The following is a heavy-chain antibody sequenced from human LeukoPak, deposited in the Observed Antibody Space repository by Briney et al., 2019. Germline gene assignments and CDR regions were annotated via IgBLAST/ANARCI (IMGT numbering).Heavy chain of an antibody. V-gene: IGHV4-61*02. Sequence: SQTLSLTCTVSGGSISSGSYYWSWIRQPAGKGLEWIGRIYTSGSTNYNPSLKSRVTISVDTPKNQFSLKLSSVTAADTAVYYCARDRKRLGELSFPYPQDYWGQGTLVTVSS. CDR1: GGSISSGSYY. J-gene: IGHJ4*02. D-gene: IGHD3-16*02. CDR2: IYTSGST. CDR3: ARDRKRLGELSFPYPQDY.